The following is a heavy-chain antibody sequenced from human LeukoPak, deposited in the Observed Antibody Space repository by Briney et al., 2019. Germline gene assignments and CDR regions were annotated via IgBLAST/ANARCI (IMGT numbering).Heavy chain of an antibody. J-gene: IGHJ3*02. Sequence: PSETLSLTCTVSGGSISSYYWSWIRQPAGKGLEWIGRIYTSGSTNYNPSLKSRVTISVDKSKNQFSLKLSSVTAADTAVYYCARDTGPPRLAFDIWGQGTMVTVSS. D-gene: IGHD1-14*01. CDR2: IYTSGST. CDR1: GGSISSYY. CDR3: ARDTGPPRLAFDI. V-gene: IGHV4-4*07.